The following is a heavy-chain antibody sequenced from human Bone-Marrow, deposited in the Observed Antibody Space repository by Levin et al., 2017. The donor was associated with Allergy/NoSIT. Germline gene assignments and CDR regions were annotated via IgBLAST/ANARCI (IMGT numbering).Heavy chain of an antibody. Sequence: ASVKVSCKASGYTFTGYYMHWVRQAPGQGLEWMGIINPSSGGTSYAQKFQGRVTMTRDTSTSTVYMELSSLRSEDTAVYFCARVGLSGFSGGWYGKYFDYWGQGTLVTVSS. V-gene: IGHV1-46*01. D-gene: IGHD6-19*01. J-gene: IGHJ4*02. CDR2: INPSSGGT. CDR3: ARVGLSGFSGGWYGKYFDY. CDR1: GYTFTGYY.